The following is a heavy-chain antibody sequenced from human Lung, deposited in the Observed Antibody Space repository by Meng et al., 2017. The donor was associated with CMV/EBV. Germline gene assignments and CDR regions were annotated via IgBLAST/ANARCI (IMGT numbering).Heavy chain of an antibody. V-gene: IGHV4-34*01. CDR2: INHSGSV. CDR1: SGSFTDSY. J-gene: IGHJ5*01. D-gene: IGHD3-22*01. Sequence: SETLSLXXAVYSGSFTDSYWTWIRQFPGKGPEWIGEINHSGSVRYNPSLESRVSISADTSKNQFSLNLRSVTAADSAIYFCARRSWSSSSGYHSFFDSWGQETLVXVSS. CDR3: ARRSWSSSSGYHSFFDS.